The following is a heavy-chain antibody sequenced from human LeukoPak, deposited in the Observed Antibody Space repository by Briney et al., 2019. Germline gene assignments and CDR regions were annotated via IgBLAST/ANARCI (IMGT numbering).Heavy chain of an antibody. CDR2: IYPGDSDT. D-gene: IGHD2-2*01. Sequence: GASLQISCKGSGSIFATYWIGWVRPLPGRGLEWMGIIYPGDSDTRYSPSFQGQVTISADKSISTAYLQWSSLKASDTAMYYCAKLGCSTASCNEDNWFDPWGQGTLVTVSS. J-gene: IGHJ5*02. V-gene: IGHV5-51*01. CDR3: AKLGCSTASCNEDNWFDP. CDR1: GSIFATYW.